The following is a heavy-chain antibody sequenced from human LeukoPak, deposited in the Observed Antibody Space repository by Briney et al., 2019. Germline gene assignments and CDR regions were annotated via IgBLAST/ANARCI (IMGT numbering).Heavy chain of an antibody. J-gene: IGHJ4*02. V-gene: IGHV3-23*01. Sequence: GGSLRLSCAASGFTFSSYEMNWVRQAPGKGLEWVSAISGSGGSTYYADSVKGRFTISRDNSKNTLYLQMNSLRAEDTAVYYCARRAGAYSHPYDNWGQGTLVTVSS. CDR3: ARRAGAYSHPYDN. CDR2: ISGSGGST. D-gene: IGHD4/OR15-4a*01. CDR1: GFTFSSYE.